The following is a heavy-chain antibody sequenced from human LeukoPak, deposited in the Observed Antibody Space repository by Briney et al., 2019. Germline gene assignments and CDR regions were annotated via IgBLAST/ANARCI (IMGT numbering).Heavy chain of an antibody. CDR1: GFTFSSYA. J-gene: IGHJ4*02. V-gene: IGHV3-23*01. D-gene: IGHD3-16*02. CDR2: ISGSGGST. CDR3: AKMYVWGSYRYTDFDY. Sequence: GASLRLSCAASGFTFSSYAMSWVRPAPGKGLEWVSAISGSGGSTYYADSVKGRFTISRDNSKNTLYLQMNSLRAEDTAVYYCAKMYVWGSYRYTDFDYWGQGTLVTVSS.